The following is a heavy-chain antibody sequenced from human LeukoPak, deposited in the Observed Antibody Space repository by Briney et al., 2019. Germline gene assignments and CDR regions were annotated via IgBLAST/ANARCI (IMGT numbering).Heavy chain of an antibody. CDR3: ARKYSSGMDV. D-gene: IGHD3-22*01. CDR1: GFTFSSYS. J-gene: IGHJ6*02. Sequence: SGGSLRLSCADSGFTFSSYSMNWVRQAPGKGLEWVSSISSGSSYIFYADSVKGRFTISRDNAKNTLYLQMNSLRAEDTAVYYCARKYSSGMDVWGQGTTVTVSS. V-gene: IGHV3-21*01. CDR2: ISSGSSYI.